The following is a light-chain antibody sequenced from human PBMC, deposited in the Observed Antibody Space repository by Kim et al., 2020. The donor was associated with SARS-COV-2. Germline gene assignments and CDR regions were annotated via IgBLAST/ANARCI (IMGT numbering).Light chain of an antibody. J-gene: IGKJ3*01. CDR2: DTS. CDR1: QYIGDY. Sequence: DNQMTQYPSSLSASVGDKVTITCQASQYIGDYLDWYQQKPGKAPELLIYDTSNLEGGVPSRFSATKSGTDFTFTISNLQAEDVATYYCQQKFAFGHGTKVDIK. V-gene: IGKV1-33*01. CDR3: QQKFA.